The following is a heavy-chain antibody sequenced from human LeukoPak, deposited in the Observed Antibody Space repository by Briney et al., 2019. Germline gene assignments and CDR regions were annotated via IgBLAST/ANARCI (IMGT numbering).Heavy chain of an antibody. CDR1: GFTFSSHW. J-gene: IGHJ3*02. Sequence: GGSLRLSCAASGFTFSSHWMHWVRQATGKGLVWVSRINCGGSNTTYAHCVQGRFTISRDNAKNTLYLQMNSLRAEDTAVYHCARSKSGYSTYAFDIWGQGTMVTVSS. CDR2: INCGGSNT. CDR3: ARSKSGYSTYAFDI. D-gene: IGHD6-13*01. V-gene: IGHV3-74*03.